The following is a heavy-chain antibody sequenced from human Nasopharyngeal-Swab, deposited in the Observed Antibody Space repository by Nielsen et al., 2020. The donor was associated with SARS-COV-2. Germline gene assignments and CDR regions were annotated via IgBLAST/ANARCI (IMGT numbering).Heavy chain of an antibody. V-gene: IGHV3-21*01. D-gene: IGHD6-13*01. J-gene: IGHJ4*02. CDR3: ARDRGYSSSPPHDN. CDR1: GFTFSSYW. Sequence: GSLRLSCAASGFTFSSYWMSWVRQAPGKGLEWVSSISSSSSYIYYADSVKGRFTISRDNAKNSLYLQMNSLRAEDTAVYYCARDRGYSSSPPHDNWGQGTLVTVSS. CDR2: ISSSSSYI.